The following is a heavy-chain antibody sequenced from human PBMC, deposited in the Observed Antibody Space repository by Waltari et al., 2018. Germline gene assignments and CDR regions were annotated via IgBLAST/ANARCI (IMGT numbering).Heavy chain of an antibody. J-gene: IGHJ5*02. CDR2: VNHSGTT. V-gene: IGHV4-34*02. CDR1: GGSSRASY. D-gene: IGHD6-13*01. Sequence: QLHLQQWGAGLLRPSETLSLPCNVYGGSSRASYWSWIRQTPGKGLEWIGEVNHSGTTHYNPSLESRVTVSIDTSKNQFFLTLRSVTAADTAVYYCQQQLVRWFDPWGQGTLVTVSS. CDR3: QQQLVRWFDP.